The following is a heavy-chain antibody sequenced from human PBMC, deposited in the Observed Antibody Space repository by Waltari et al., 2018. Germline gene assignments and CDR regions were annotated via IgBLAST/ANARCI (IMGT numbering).Heavy chain of an antibody. CDR2: IYSRGST. J-gene: IGHJ6*02. CDR1: GGSLSSYY. CDR3: ARVAGLEWLFPHYYYYGMDV. V-gene: IGHV4-59*01. Sequence: QVQLQESGPGLVQPSETLSLTCTASGGSLSSYYWSWIRQPPGLGLEWIGYIYSRGSTNYNPSLKSRVTISVDTSKNQFSLKLSSVTAADTAVYYCARVAGLEWLFPHYYYYGMDVWGQGTTVTVSS. D-gene: IGHD3-3*01.